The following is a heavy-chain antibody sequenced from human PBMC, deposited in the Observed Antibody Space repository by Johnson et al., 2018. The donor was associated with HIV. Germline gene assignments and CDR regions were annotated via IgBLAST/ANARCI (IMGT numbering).Heavy chain of an antibody. D-gene: IGHD3-10*01. Sequence: QVQLVESGGGVVQPGRSLRLSCAASGFTFSNYAMHWVRQAPGKGLEWVAVISYDGSNKYCADSVKGRFTISRDNSKNTLYLQTNSLRAEDTAVYYCARIGLPDYYGSGSYSHDAFDIWGQGTMVTVSS. CDR2: ISYDGSNK. V-gene: IGHV3-30*04. CDR3: ARIGLPDYYGSGSYSHDAFDI. CDR1: GFTFSNYA. J-gene: IGHJ3*02.